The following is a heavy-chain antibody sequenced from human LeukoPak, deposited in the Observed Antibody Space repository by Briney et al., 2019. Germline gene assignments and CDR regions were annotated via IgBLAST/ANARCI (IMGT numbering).Heavy chain of an antibody. J-gene: IGHJ5*02. CDR2: INHSGST. CDR1: GGSFSGYY. Sequence: SETLSHTCAVYGGSFSGYYWSWIRQPPGKGLEWIGEINHSGSTNYNPSLKSRVTISADTSKNQFSLRLSSVTAADTAVYYCASLYSSGVNWFDPWGQGTLVTVSS. D-gene: IGHD6-19*01. CDR3: ASLYSSGVNWFDP. V-gene: IGHV4-34*01.